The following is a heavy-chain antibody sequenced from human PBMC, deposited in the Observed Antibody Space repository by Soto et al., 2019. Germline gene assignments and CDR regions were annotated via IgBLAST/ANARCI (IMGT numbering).Heavy chain of an antibody. D-gene: IGHD3-22*01. Sequence: ASVKVSCKASGYTFTGYYMHWVRQAPGQGLEWMGWINPNSGGTNYAQKFQGRVTMTRDTSISTAYMELSRLRSDDTAVYYCARGLIVVPSTFDYWGRGTLVTVSS. CDR2: INPNSGGT. J-gene: IGHJ4*02. V-gene: IGHV1-2*02. CDR3: ARGLIVVPSTFDY. CDR1: GYTFTGYY.